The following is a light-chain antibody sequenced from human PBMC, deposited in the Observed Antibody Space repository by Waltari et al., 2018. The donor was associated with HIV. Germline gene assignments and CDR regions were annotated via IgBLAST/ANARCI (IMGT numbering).Light chain of an antibody. V-gene: IGLV3-1*01. CDR1: TLEDNY. CDR2: QDS. J-gene: IGLJ2*01. Sequence: SYELTQPPSVSVSPGQTASITCSGDTLEDNYACWYQQKPGQYPVLVIYQDSKRPSGIPERFSGANSGNTATLTISGTQAMDEADYYCQAWDSSTVVFGGGTKLTVL. CDR3: QAWDSSTVV.